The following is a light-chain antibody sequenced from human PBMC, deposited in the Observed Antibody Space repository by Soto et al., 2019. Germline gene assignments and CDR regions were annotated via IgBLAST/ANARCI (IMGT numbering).Light chain of an antibody. J-gene: IGKJ1*01. Sequence: AIRMTQSPSSFSASTGDRVTITCRASTGSNSYLAWYQQKPGKAPKLLIYAASTLQSGVPSRFSGSGSGTDFTLTISCLESEDFATYYCQQYYSYPRTFGQGTKVDIK. V-gene: IGKV1-8*01. CDR1: TGSNSY. CDR3: QQYYSYPRT. CDR2: AAS.